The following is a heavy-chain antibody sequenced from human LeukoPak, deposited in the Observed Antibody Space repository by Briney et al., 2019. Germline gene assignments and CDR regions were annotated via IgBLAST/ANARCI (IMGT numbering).Heavy chain of an antibody. Sequence: GGSLRLSCAASGFTFSSYAMSWVRQAPGKGLEWVSTISESGGNTYYADSVKGRFTISRDNSKNTLYLQMNSLRADDTAVYYCARDRPGDGYNSDWGQGTLVTVSS. J-gene: IGHJ4*02. CDR2: ISESGGNT. V-gene: IGHV3-23*01. CDR3: ARDRPGDGYNSD. D-gene: IGHD5-24*01. CDR1: GFTFSSYA.